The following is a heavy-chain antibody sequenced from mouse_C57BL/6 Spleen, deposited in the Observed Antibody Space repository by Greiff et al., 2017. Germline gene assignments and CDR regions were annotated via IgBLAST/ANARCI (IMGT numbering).Heavy chain of an antibody. Sequence: QVQLKESGAELVRPGASVTLSCKASGYTFTDYEMPWVKQTPVHGLEWIGAIDPETGGTAYNQKFKGKAILTADKSSSTAYMELRSLTSDDSAVYYCTTFYSNYWGQGTTLTVSS. CDR1: GYTFTDYE. CDR2: IDPETGGT. CDR3: TTFYSNY. D-gene: IGHD2-5*01. V-gene: IGHV1-15*01. J-gene: IGHJ2*01.